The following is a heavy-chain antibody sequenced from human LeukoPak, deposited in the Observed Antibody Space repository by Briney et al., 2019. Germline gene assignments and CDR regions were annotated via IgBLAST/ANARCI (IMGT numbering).Heavy chain of an antibody. CDR3: ARGAGSTYYYYYYMDV. D-gene: IGHD3-10*01. Sequence: VASVNVSCKASGYTFTVYYMHWVRQAPGQGLEWMGWINPNSGGTNYAQKFQGRVTMTRDTSISTAYMELSRLRSDDTAVYYCARGAGSTYYYYYYMDVWGKGTTVTVSS. CDR2: INPNSGGT. V-gene: IGHV1-2*02. J-gene: IGHJ6*03. CDR1: GYTFTVYY.